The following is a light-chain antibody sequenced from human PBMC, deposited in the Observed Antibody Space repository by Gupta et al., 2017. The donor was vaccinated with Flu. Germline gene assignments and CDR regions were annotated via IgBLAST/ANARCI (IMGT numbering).Light chain of an antibody. Sequence: DIQMTQSPSSLSASVGDRVTITCRASQSISSYLNWYQQKQGKAPKLLIYAESSWKSGVASRLSGSGSGTDLNLTISSRQLEHFESSSCQQNHSNPPWTFGQGTKVEI. CDR2: AES. CDR3: QQNHSNPPWT. CDR1: QSISSY. J-gene: IGKJ1*01. V-gene: IGKV1-39*01.